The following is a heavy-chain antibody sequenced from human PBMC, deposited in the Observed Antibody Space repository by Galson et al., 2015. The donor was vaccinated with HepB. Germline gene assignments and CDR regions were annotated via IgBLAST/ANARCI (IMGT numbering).Heavy chain of an antibody. CDR2: ISGSGGST. CDR3: AKVVDTAMVLDY. J-gene: IGHJ4*02. CDR1: GFTFSSYA. D-gene: IGHD5-18*01. V-gene: IGHV3-23*01. Sequence: SLRLSCAASGFTFSSYAMSWVRQAPGKGLEWVSAISGSGGSTYYADSVKGRFTISRDNSKDTLYLRMNSLRAEDTAVYYCAKVVDTAMVLDYWGQGTLVTVSS.